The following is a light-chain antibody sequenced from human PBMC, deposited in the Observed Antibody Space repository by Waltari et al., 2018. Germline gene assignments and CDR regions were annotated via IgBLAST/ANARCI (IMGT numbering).Light chain of an antibody. CDR1: NIGTYS. J-gene: IGLJ1*01. CDR2: YDS. CDR3: HVWHPDVDPGV. V-gene: IGLV3-21*04. Sequence: SYMLTQPPSVSVAPGETARITCGGDNIGTYSVHWYQQKPGKAPMLAIFYDSDRPSGIPGRFSGSNSGNTATLTISRVEAGDEAKYYCHVWHPDVDPGVFGPGSDVTV.